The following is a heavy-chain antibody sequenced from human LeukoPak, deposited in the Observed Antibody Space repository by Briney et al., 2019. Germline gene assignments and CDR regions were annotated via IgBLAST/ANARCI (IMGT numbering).Heavy chain of an antibody. V-gene: IGHV4-30-4*01. CDR1: GGSISSGDYY. CDR2: IYYSGST. Sequence: PSETLSLTCTVSGGSISSGDYYWSWIRQPPGKGLEWIVYIYYSGSTYYNPSLKSRVTISVDTSKNQFSLKLSSVTAADTAVYYCASPHDSSGSNDAFDIWGQGTMVTVSS. CDR3: ASPHDSSGSNDAFDI. D-gene: IGHD3-22*01. J-gene: IGHJ3*02.